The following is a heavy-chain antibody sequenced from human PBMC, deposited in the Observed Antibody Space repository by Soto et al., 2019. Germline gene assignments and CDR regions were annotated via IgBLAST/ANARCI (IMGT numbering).Heavy chain of an antibody. CDR1: GFAFNTHA. CDR2: ITNTGTTT. J-gene: IGHJ4*02. Sequence: EVQLLESGGALVQPGGSLRLSCAASGFAFNTHALSWVRQAPGKGLKWVSSITNTGTTTYYADSVKGRFTISRDNSNNTLYLQMYSLRAEDTAVYYCAKGFDSGDTKSIDYWGQGTLVTVSS. CDR3: AKGFDSGDTKSIDY. V-gene: IGHV3-23*01. D-gene: IGHD4-17*01.